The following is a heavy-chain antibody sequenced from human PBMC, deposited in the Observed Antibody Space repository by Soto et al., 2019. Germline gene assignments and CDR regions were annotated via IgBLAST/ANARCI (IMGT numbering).Heavy chain of an antibody. Sequence: SETLSLTCTVSGGSISSYYWSWIRQPPGKGLEWIGYIYYSGSTNYNPSLKSRVTISVDTSKNQFSLKLSSVTAADTAVYYCAGLDILTGYIDYWGQGTLVTV. J-gene: IGHJ4*02. CDR3: AGLDILTGYIDY. D-gene: IGHD3-9*01. V-gene: IGHV4-59*08. CDR2: IYYSGST. CDR1: GGSISSYY.